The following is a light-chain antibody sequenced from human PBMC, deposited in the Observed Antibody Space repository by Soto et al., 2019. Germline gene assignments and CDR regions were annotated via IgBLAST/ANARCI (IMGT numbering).Light chain of an antibody. Sequence: EIVLTQSPCTLSLSPGERATLSCRASESVRSSYLAWYQQKPGQAPRLLIYGASSRATGTPDRFSGSGSGTDFTLTISSLEPEDFAVYYCQQRYRWPPITFGQRTRLAI. CDR3: QQRYRWPPIT. CDR1: ESVRSSY. J-gene: IGKJ5*01. CDR2: GAS. V-gene: IGKV3D-20*02.